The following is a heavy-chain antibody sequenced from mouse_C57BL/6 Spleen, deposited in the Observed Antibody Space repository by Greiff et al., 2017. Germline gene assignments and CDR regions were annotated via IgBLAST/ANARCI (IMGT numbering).Heavy chain of an antibody. D-gene: IGHD2-4*01. V-gene: IGHV1-69*01. Sequence: QVQLQQPGAELVMPGASVKLSCKASGYTFTSYWMHWVKQRPGQGLEWIGEIDPSDSYTTYNQQFKGKSTLTVDKSSSTAYMQLSSLTSEDSAVYYCARLGLRPWYFDVWGTGTTVTVSS. CDR3: ARLGLRPWYFDV. CDR1: GYTFTSYW. CDR2: IDPSDSYT. J-gene: IGHJ1*03.